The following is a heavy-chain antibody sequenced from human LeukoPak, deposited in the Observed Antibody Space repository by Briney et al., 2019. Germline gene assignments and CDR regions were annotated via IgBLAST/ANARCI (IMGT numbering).Heavy chain of an antibody. CDR1: GFTFSSYS. V-gene: IGHV3-48*01. CDR2: ISSSSSTI. Sequence: GGSLRLSCAASGFTFSSYSMNWVRQAPGKGLEWVSYISSSSSTIYYADSVKGRFTISRDNAKNSLYLQMNSLRAEDTAVYYCAKIRNEIAAAGRFYYYYYMDVWGKGTTVTISS. J-gene: IGHJ6*03. D-gene: IGHD6-13*01. CDR3: AKIRNEIAAAGRFYYYYYMDV.